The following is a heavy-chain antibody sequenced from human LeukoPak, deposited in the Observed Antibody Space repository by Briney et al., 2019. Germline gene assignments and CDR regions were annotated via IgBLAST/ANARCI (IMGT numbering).Heavy chain of an antibody. Sequence: SETLSLTCAVYGGSFSGYYWSWIRQPPGKGLESIGEINHSGSTNYNPSLKSRVTISVDTSTNQFSLKLSSVTAADTAVYYCARESRITIFGVVILFDYWGQGTLVTVSS. D-gene: IGHD3-3*01. CDR1: GGSFSGYY. J-gene: IGHJ4*02. CDR3: ARESRITIFGVVILFDY. V-gene: IGHV4-34*01. CDR2: INHSGST.